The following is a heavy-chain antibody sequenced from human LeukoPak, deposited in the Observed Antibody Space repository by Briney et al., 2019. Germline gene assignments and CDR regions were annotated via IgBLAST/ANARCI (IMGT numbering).Heavy chain of an antibody. CDR1: GFTFSDYG. V-gene: IGHV3-21*01. D-gene: IGHD3-10*01. Sequence: PGGSLRPSCAASGFTFSDYGMIWVRQAPGKGLAWVSSISDNSGAIHYAESVKGRFTISRDNAKNTLYLQMNSLRAEDTAVYYCASVRDYYGSGSYLDYWGQGTLVTVSS. CDR2: ISDNSGAI. J-gene: IGHJ4*02. CDR3: ASVRDYYGSGSYLDY.